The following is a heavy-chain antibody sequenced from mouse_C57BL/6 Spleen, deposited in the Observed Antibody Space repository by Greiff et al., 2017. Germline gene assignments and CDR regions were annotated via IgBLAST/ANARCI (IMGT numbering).Heavy chain of an antibody. CDR3: ARRYYDPWYFDV. D-gene: IGHD2-4*01. J-gene: IGHJ1*03. V-gene: IGHV1-82*01. CDR1: GYAFSSSW. Sequence: VQLQQSGPELVKPGASVKISCKASGYAFSSSWMNWVKQRPGKGLEWIGRIYPGDGDTNYNGKFKGKATLTADKSSSTAYMQLSSLTSEDSAVYFGARRYYDPWYFDVWGTGTTVTVSS. CDR2: IYPGDGDT.